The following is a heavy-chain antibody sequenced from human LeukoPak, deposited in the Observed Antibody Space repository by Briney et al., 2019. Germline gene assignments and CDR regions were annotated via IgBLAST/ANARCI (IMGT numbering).Heavy chain of an antibody. Sequence: GGSLRLSCAASGFTFSSYEMNWVRQAPGKGLVWVSRIKGDGSSTTYADSVKGRFTISRDNAKNTLYLQMNSLRAEDTAVYYCARDLSYSLEYWGQGTLVTVSS. CDR1: GFTFSSYE. V-gene: IGHV3-74*01. CDR3: ARDLSYSLEY. J-gene: IGHJ4*02. D-gene: IGHD3-10*01. CDR2: IKGDGSST.